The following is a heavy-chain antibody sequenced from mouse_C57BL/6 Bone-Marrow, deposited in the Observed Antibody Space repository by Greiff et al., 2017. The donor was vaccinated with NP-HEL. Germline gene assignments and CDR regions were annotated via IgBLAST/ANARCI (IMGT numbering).Heavy chain of an antibody. CDR2: FYPGSGSI. CDR3: ARHEDGGGLREYYFDC. CDR1: GYTFTEYT. J-gene: IGHJ2*01. V-gene: IGHV1-62-2*01. Sequence: VQLVESGAELVKPGASVKLSCKASGYTFTEYTIHWVKQRSGQGLEWIGWFYPGSGSIKYNEKFKDKATLTADKSSSTVYMELSRLTSEDSAVYFCARHEDGGGLREYYFDCWGKGTTLTVSS. D-gene: IGHD2-4*01.